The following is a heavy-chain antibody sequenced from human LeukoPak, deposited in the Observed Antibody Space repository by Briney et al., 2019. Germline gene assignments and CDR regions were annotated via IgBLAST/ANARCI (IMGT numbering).Heavy chain of an antibody. J-gene: IGHJ5*02. CDR3: AKSDWFDP. CDR1: GFTFSNYW. V-gene: IGHV3-74*03. CDR2: IKHDGSIA. Sequence: GESLRLSCATSGFTFSNYWMSWLHQAPGKGLVWVSRIKHDGSIATYAESVKGRFTISRDNARNTLYLQMNSLRVDDTAVYYCAKSDWFDPWGRGTLVTVSS.